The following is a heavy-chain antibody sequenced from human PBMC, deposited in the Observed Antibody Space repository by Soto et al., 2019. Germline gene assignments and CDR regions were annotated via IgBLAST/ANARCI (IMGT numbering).Heavy chain of an antibody. CDR2: IYHSRSP. D-gene: IGHD4-17*01. Sequence: PSNTLSLTCAISDGSSGNLDWCSCVRHPPGKGLVCIWDIYHSRSPNSSPSLKSQVSISVDKSKHQFSLTLNSVTAADTAVYYCARNPTVTTPNYFDYWCLGTLVTASS. CDR3: ARNPTVTTPNYFDY. J-gene: IGHJ4*02. V-gene: IGHV4-4*02. CDR1: DGSSGNLDW.